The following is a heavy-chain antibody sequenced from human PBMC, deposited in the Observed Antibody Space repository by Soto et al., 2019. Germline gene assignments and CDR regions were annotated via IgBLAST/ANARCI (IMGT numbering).Heavy chain of an antibody. CDR1: GYTFTSYG. J-gene: IGHJ3*02. Sequence: ASVKVSCKASGYTFTSYGISWVRQAPGLGLEWMGWISAYNGNTNYAQKLQGRVTMTTDTSTSTAYMELRSLRSDDTAVYYCARVSRSIAVAGTSDIWGQGTMVTVSS. D-gene: IGHD6-19*01. CDR2: ISAYNGNT. V-gene: IGHV1-18*01. CDR3: ARVSRSIAVAGTSDI.